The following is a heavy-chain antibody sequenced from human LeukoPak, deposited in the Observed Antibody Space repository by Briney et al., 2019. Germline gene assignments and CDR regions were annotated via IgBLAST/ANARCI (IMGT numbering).Heavy chain of an antibody. CDR1: GDTFSSYS. V-gene: IGHV1-69*06. D-gene: IGHD2-8*02. CDR2: IIPIFDTS. J-gene: IGHJ6*03. CDR3: ARGARKSTYWYGESKDYYYYMDV. Sequence: SVKVSCKASGDTFSSYSINWVRQAPGQGLEWMGGIIPIFDTSKSAQNLQGRVTITADKSTSTVYMELSGLRSDDTAVYYCARGARKSTYWYGESKDYYYYMDVWGQGTTVTVSS.